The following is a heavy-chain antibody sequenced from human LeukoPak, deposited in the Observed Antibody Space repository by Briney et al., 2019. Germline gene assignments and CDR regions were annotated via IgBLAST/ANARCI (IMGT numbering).Heavy chain of an antibody. V-gene: IGHV4-38-2*02. CDR3: ARGGGLWTQDPRFDY. CDR2: IYHSGST. D-gene: IGHD2-21*01. CDR1: GYSISSSYY. Sequence: SETLSLTCTVSGYSISSSYYWGWIRQPPGKGLEWIGSIYHSGSTYYNPSLKSRVTISVDTSKNQFSLKLSSVTAADTAVYYCARGGGLWTQDPRFDYWGQGTLVTVSS. J-gene: IGHJ4*02.